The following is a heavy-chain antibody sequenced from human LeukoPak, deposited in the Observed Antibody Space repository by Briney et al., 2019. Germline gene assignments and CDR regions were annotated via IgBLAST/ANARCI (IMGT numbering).Heavy chain of an antibody. V-gene: IGHV4-31*03. J-gene: IGHJ4*02. CDR1: GGSISCGDYY. CDR2: IYYSGSI. D-gene: IGHD3-10*01. CDR3: ARYNYSSGSYSAYDY. Sequence: PSETLSLTCTVSGGSISCGDYYWSWIRQHPGKGLEWIGYIYYSGSIYYNPSLKSRVTISVDTSKNQFSLKLSSVTAADTAVYYCARYNYSSGSYSAYDYWGQGTLVTVSS.